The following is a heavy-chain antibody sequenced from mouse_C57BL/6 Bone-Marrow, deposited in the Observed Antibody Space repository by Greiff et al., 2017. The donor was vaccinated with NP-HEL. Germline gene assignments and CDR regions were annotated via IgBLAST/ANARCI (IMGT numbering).Heavy chain of an antibody. Sequence: EVQLMESGGGLVKPGGSLKLSCAASGFTFSSYSMSWVRQTPEKRLEWVATISDGGSYTYYPDNVKGQCTISRDNAKNNLYHQMRNRRSEDTAMYYCERPFYVYDGFAYGDQGNLITVSA. J-gene: IGHJ3*01. CDR1: GFTFSSYS. CDR3: ERPFYVYDGFAY. V-gene: IGHV5-4*01. D-gene: IGHD2-2*01. CDR2: ISDGGSYT.